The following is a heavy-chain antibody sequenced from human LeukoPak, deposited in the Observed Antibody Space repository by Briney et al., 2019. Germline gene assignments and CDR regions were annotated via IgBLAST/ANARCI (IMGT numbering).Heavy chain of an antibody. V-gene: IGHV4-34*01. Sequence: SETLSLTCAVYGGSFSGYYWSSIRQPPGKGLEWLGEINHSGSTNYNPSLKSRVTISVDTSKNQVSLKLSSVTAADTAVYYCARGLGCSGGSCYPGYWGQGTLVTVSS. CDR3: ARGLGCSGGSCYPGY. D-gene: IGHD2-15*01. J-gene: IGHJ4*02. CDR2: INHSGST. CDR1: GGSFSGYY.